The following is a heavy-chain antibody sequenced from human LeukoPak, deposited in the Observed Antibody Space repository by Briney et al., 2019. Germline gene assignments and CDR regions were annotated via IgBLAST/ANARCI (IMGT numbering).Heavy chain of an antibody. V-gene: IGHV3-23*01. CDR1: GFTFSSYA. CDR2: ISGSGGNT. D-gene: IGHD6-13*01. CDR3: ARDMGVSSSWYVGY. J-gene: IGHJ4*02. Sequence: GGSLRLSCATSGFTFSSYAMSWVRQAPGKGLEWVSSISGSGGNTYYADSVKGRFTISRDNAKNSLYLQMNSLRAEDTAVYYCARDMGVSSSWYVGYWGQGTLVTVSS.